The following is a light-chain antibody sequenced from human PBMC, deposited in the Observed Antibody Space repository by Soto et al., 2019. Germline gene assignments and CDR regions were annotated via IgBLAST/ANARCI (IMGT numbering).Light chain of an antibody. CDR3: SSYTSSSTHV. J-gene: IGLJ1*01. CDR1: SSDIGSFTV. V-gene: IGLV2-14*03. CDR2: DVN. Sequence: QSALTPPASVSGYPGQSITISCTGTSSDIGSFTVVSWYQQHPGNVPKLMIFDVNRRPSGVSDRFSGSKSGNTASLTISGLQAEDEGDYYCSSYTSSSTHVFGSGTKVTV.